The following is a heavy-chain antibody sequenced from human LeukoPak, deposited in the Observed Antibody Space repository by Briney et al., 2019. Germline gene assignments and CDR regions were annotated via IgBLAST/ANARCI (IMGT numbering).Heavy chain of an antibody. Sequence: GGSLRLSCAASGLTFSSYGMHWVRQAPGKGLEWVAVISHDGGNQKYADSVKGRFTISRDNSKNTLYLQMNSLRAEDTAVYYCARARSSSWYPNWFDPWGQGTLVTVSS. J-gene: IGHJ5*02. CDR1: GLTFSSYG. CDR3: ARARSSSWYPNWFDP. CDR2: ISHDGGNQ. V-gene: IGHV3-30*03. D-gene: IGHD6-13*01.